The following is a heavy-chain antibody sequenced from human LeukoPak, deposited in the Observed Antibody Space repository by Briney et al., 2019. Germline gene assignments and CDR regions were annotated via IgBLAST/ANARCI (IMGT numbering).Heavy chain of an antibody. J-gene: IGHJ4*02. V-gene: IGHV4-4*02. CDR1: GGAISSSNW. CDR2: IYHSGST. Sequence: SETLSLTCAVSGGAISSSNWWSWVRQPPGKGLEWIGEIYHSGSTNYNPSLKSRVTISVDKSKNQFSLKLSSVTAADTAVYYCARGEYSTSRSFDYWGQGTLVTVSS. CDR3: ARGEYSTSRSFDY. D-gene: IGHD6-6*01.